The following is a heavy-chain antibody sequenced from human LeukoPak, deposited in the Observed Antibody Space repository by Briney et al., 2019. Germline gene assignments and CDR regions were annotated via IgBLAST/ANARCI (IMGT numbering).Heavy chain of an antibody. J-gene: IGHJ4*02. CDR1: GFTLSSYS. CDR3: ARDLQDCSGGSCYDYFDY. D-gene: IGHD2-15*01. V-gene: IGHV3-21*01. CDR2: ISSSSSYI. Sequence: PGGSLRLSCAASGFTLSSYSMNWVRQAPGKGLEWVSFISSSSSYIYYADSVKGRFTISRDNAKNSLYLQMNSLRAEDTAVYYCARDLQDCSGGSCYDYFDYWGQGTLVTVSS.